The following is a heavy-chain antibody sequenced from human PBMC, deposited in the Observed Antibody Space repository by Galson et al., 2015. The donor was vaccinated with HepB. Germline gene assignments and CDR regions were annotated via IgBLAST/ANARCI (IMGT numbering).Heavy chain of an antibody. CDR3: ARVYSTSWFFYFDS. V-gene: IGHV4-59*01. D-gene: IGHD6-13*01. Sequence: SETLSLTCTVSGGSIYNFYWSWIRQPPGMRLEWIGYIFYNGDTNYNPSLKSRVTISVDMSKNQFSLNLNSVTAADTAVYYCARVYSTSWFFYFDSWSQGTLVTVSS. J-gene: IGHJ4*02. CDR1: GGSIYNFY. CDR2: IFYNGDT.